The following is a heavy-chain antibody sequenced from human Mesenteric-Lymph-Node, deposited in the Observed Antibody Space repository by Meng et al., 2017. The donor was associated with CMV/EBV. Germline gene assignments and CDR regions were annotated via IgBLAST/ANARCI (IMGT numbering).Heavy chain of an antibody. CDR2: ITSTGDYR. CDR3: AKGNGRKKAGATTRPYYYYGMDV. D-gene: IGHD1-26*01. V-gene: IGHV3-21*01. J-gene: IGHJ6*02. Sequence: GGSLRLSCAASGFTFSRYSMHWVRQAPGKGLEWVSSITSTGDYRYYGDSVKGRFTISRDNAKNSLYLEMDSLRAEDTAVYYCAKGNGRKKAGATTRPYYYYGMDVWGQGTTVTVSS. CDR1: GFTFSRYS.